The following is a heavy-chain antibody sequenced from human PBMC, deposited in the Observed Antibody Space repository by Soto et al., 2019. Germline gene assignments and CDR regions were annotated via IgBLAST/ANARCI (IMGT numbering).Heavy chain of an antibody. V-gene: IGHV4-59*01. CDR1: GRSISSYY. D-gene: IGHD3-10*01. Sequence: SETLSPTCSVSGRSISSYYWRWIRQPPGKGLEWIGYIYYSGSTNYNPSLKSRVTISVDTSKNQFSLKLSSVTAADTAVYYCARGYYGSGSYYKESYYGMDVWGKGTTVT. CDR2: IYYSGST. J-gene: IGHJ6*04. CDR3: ARGYYGSGSYYKESYYGMDV.